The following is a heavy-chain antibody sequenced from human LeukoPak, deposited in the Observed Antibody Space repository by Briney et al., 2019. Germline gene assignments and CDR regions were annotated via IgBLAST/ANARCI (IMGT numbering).Heavy chain of an antibody. CDR3: ARESYSSGWYKDY. J-gene: IGHJ4*02. D-gene: IGHD6-19*01. Sequence: SETLSLTCAVSGGTISRYYWSWIRQPAGMGLEWIVRIYSSGSTNYNPSLKSRVTMSVDTSKNQFSLNLSSLTAADTAFYYCARESYSSGWYKDYWGQGILVTVSS. CDR2: IYSSGST. V-gene: IGHV4-4*07. CDR1: GGTISRYY.